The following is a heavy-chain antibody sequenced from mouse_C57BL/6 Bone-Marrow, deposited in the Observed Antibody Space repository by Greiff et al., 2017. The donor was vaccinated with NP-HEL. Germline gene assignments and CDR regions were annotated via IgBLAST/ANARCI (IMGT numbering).Heavy chain of an antibody. CDR2: INPSSGYT. Sequence: VQLVESGAELARPGASVKMSCKASGYTFTSYTMHWVNQRPGQGLEWIGYINPSSGYTKYNQKFKDKATLTADKSSSTAYMQLSSLTSEDSAVYYCARGDYYSNYYYAMDYWGQGTSVTVSS. J-gene: IGHJ4*01. V-gene: IGHV1-4*01. CDR3: ARGDYYSNYYYAMDY. CDR1: GYTFTSYT. D-gene: IGHD2-5*01.